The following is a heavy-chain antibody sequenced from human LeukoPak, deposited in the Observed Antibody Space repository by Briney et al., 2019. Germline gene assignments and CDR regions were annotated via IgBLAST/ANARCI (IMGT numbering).Heavy chain of an antibody. Sequence: GGSLRLSCAASGFTFSSYSMNWVRQAPGKGLEWVSSISSSSSYIYYADSVKGRFTISRDNAKNSLYLQMNSLGAEDTAVYYCARDGSGWHFDYWGQGTLVTVSS. CDR2: ISSSSSYI. CDR3: ARDGSGWHFDY. D-gene: IGHD6-19*01. J-gene: IGHJ4*02. CDR1: GFTFSSYS. V-gene: IGHV3-21*01.